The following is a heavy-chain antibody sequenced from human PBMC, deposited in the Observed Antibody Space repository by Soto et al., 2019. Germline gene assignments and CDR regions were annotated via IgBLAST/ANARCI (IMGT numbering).Heavy chain of an antibody. CDR3: AKDMSSVFGVVPPYYYYGMDV. D-gene: IGHD3-3*01. CDR1: GFTFSSYA. J-gene: IGHJ6*02. CDR2: ISGSGGST. Sequence: PGGSLRLSCAASGFTFSSYAMSWVRQAPGKGLEWVSAISGSGGSTYYADSVKGRFTISRDNSKNTLYLQMNSLRAEDTAVYYCAKDMSSVFGVVPPYYYYGMDVWGQGTTVTVSS. V-gene: IGHV3-23*01.